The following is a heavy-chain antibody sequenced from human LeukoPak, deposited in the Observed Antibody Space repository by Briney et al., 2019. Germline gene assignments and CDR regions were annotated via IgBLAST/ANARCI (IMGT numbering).Heavy chain of an antibody. CDR2: IYYSGST. V-gene: IGHV4-59*01. CDR3: ARANYIAARPYYFDY. J-gene: IGHJ4*02. Sequence: SETLSLTCTVSGGSISSYYWSWIRQPPGKGLGWIGYIYYSGSTNYNPSLKSRVTISVDTSKNQFSLKLSSVTAADTAVYYCARANYIAARPYYFDYWGQGTLVTVSS. CDR1: GGSISSYY. D-gene: IGHD6-6*01.